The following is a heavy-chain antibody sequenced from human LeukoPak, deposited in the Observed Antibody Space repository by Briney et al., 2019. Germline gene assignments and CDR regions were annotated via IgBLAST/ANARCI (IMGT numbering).Heavy chain of an antibody. Sequence: ASVKVSCKASGGTFSSYAISWVRQAPGQGLEWMGRIIPILGIANYAQKFQGRVTITADKSASTAYMELSSLRSEDTAVYYCASYSGSYGSFDYWGQGTLITVSS. CDR1: GGTFSSYA. D-gene: IGHD1-26*01. J-gene: IGHJ4*02. V-gene: IGHV1-69*04. CDR2: IIPILGIA. CDR3: ASYSGSYGSFDY.